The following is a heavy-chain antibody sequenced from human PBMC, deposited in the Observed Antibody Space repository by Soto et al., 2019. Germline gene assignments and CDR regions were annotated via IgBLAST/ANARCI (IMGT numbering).Heavy chain of an antibody. CDR3: ARMRVVVAARYDAFDI. CDR2: IYPGDSDT. V-gene: IGHV5-51*01. Sequence: GESLKISCKGSGYSFTSYWIGWVRQMPGKGLEWMGIIYPGDSDTRYSPSFQGQVTISADKSISTAYLQWSSLKASDTAMYYCARMRVVVAARYDAFDIWGQGTMVTVSS. CDR1: GYSFTSYW. J-gene: IGHJ3*02. D-gene: IGHD2-15*01.